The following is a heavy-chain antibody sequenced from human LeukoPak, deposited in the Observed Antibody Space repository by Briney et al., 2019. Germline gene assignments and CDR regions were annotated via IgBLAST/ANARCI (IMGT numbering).Heavy chain of an antibody. J-gene: IGHJ4*02. CDR1: GFTFSSYE. CDR2: ISSSGSTI. D-gene: IGHD5-18*01. Sequence: PWGSLRLSCAASGFTFSSYEMNWARQAPGKGLEWVSYISSSGSTIYYADSVKGRFTISRDNAKNSLYLQMNSLRAEDTAVYYCARDTYMVTWFDYWGQGTLVTVSS. CDR3: ARDTYMVTWFDY. V-gene: IGHV3-48*03.